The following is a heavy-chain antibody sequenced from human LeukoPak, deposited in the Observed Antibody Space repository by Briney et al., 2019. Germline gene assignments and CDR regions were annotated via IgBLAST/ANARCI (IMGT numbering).Heavy chain of an antibody. CDR3: ATHRTRDGYNNDY. D-gene: IGHD5-24*01. Sequence: ASVKVSCKVSGYTLTELSMHWVRQAPGKGLEWMGGFDPEDGETIYAQKFQGRVTVTEDTSTDTAYMELSSLRSEDTAVYYCATHRTRDGYNNDYWGQGSLVTVSS. J-gene: IGHJ4*02. CDR2: FDPEDGET. CDR1: GYTLTELS. V-gene: IGHV1-24*01.